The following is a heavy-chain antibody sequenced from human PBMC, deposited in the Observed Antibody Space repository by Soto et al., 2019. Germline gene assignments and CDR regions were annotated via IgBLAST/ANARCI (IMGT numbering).Heavy chain of an antibody. J-gene: IGHJ4*01. CDR3: VSYNWNSPNY. V-gene: IGHV3-74*01. D-gene: IGHD1-7*01. CDR2: IKPDGSMT. CDR1: GFTFSAYW. Sequence: GGSLRLSCAASGFTFSAYWMHWVRQAPGKGLVWVSRIKPDGSMTKHADSVKGRFTISRDNAKNMVYLQMNSLRAEDTAVYYCVSYNWNSPNYWGHGTLVTVSS.